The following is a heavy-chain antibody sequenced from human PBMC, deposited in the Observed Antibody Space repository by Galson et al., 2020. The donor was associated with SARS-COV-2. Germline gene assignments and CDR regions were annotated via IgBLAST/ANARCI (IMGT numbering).Heavy chain of an antibody. CDR1: GFTFQDFW. J-gene: IGHJ4*02. CDR3: SREGWQGGY. V-gene: IGHV3-7*01. D-gene: IGHD6-19*01. CDR2: IRGDGSET. Sequence: GGSLRLSCEVSGFTFQDFWMSWFRQAPGKGLECVAHIRGDGSETNYVDSVKGRFSIYRDNAANLLYLQMDSLRADDKAMYYCSREGWQGGYWGQGTRVTVSS.